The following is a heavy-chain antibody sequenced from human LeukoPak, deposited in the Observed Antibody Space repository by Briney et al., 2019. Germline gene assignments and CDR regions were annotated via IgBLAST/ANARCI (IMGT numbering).Heavy chain of an antibody. D-gene: IGHD4-17*01. CDR3: AKEKSDGDYHFDY. CDR1: GFTVSSNY. Sequence: PGGSLRLSCAASGFTVSSNYMSWVRQAPGKGLEWVSVIYSGGSTYYADSVKGRFTISRDNSKNTLYLQMNSLRAEDTAVYYCAKEKSDGDYHFDYWGQGTLVTVSS. CDR2: IYSGGST. V-gene: IGHV3-53*01. J-gene: IGHJ4*02.